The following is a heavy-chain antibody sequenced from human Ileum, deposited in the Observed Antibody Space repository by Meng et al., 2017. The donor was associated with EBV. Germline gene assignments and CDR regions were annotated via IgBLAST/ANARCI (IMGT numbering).Heavy chain of an antibody. CDR3: ARLGSGWAADY. D-gene: IGHD6-19*01. V-gene: IGHV3-33*01. CDR2: IWYDGSNK. J-gene: IGHJ4*02. CDR1: GFAFSNYG. Sequence: GQVVGSGGGVVQAGTSPGLSCGASGFAFSNYGMYWVRQAPGKGLEWVSVIWYDGSNKYYGDSVKGRFTVSRDNSKNTVSLQMNSLRVEDTAVYYCARLGSGWAADYWGQGTLVTASS.